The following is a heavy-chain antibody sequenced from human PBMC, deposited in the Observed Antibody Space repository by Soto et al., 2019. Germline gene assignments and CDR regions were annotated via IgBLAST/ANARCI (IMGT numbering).Heavy chain of an antibody. V-gene: IGHV4-59*01. CDR3: ARSEYYFDY. Sequence: SETLSLTCTVSGGSISSYYWSWIRQPPGKGLEWIGYIYYSGSTNYNPSLKSRVTISVDTSKNQFSLKLSSVTAADTAVYYCARSEYYFDYWGQGTLVTVSS. CDR2: IYYSGST. CDR1: GGSISSYY. J-gene: IGHJ4*02.